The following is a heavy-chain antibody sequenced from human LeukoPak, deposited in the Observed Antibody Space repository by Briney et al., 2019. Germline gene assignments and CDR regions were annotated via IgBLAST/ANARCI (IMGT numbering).Heavy chain of an antibody. D-gene: IGHD3-16*01. CDR3: TRIYDAYYFDY. CDR2: IRSKAYGGTT. V-gene: IGHV3-49*04. Sequence: GGSLRLSCAASGFTFSSYAMSWVRQAPGKGLEWVGFIRSKAYGGTTEYAASVKGRFTISRDDSKSIAYLQMNSLKIEDTAMYYCTRIYDAYYFDYWGQGTLVTVSS. J-gene: IGHJ4*02. CDR1: GFTFSSYA.